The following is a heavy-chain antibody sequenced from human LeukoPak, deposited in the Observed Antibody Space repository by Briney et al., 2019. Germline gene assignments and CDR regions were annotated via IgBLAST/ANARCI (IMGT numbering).Heavy chain of an antibody. CDR3: ARDGYSGYGEFDY. V-gene: IGHV1-2*02. J-gene: IGHJ4*02. CDR2: INPNSGGT. D-gene: IGHD5-12*01. CDR1: GYTFTGYY. Sequence: GASVKVSCKASGYTFTGYYMHWVRQAPGQGLEWMGWINPNSGGTNYAQKFQGRVTMTRDTSISTAYMEPSRLRSDDTAVYYCARDGYSGYGEFDYWGQGTLVTVSS.